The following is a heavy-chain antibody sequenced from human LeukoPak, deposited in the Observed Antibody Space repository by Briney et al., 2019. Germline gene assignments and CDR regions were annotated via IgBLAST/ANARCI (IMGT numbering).Heavy chain of an antibody. J-gene: IGHJ4*02. Sequence: PGGSLRLSSATSGFTFSHYGMHWVRHAPGRGRDGVAHIRYDESDKYYADYVKGRFTISRDISKHPVCLQMNSLRVEDTAVYYCAKDFNWAFDYGGQGPLDTVSS. CDR1: GFTFSHYG. CDR2: IRYDESDK. CDR3: AKDFNWAFDY. V-gene: IGHV3-30*02. D-gene: IGHD1-1*01.